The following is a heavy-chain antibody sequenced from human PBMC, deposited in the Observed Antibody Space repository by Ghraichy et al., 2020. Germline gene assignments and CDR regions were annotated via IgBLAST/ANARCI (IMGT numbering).Heavy chain of an antibody. CDR2: INPNSGGT. Sequence: ASVKVSCKASGYTFTGYYMHWVRQAPGQGLEWMGWINPNSGGTNYAQKFQGRVTMTRDTSISTAYMELSRLRSDDTAVYYCAREEIAAANGFDYWGQGTLVTVSS. CDR3: AREEIAAANGFDY. V-gene: IGHV1-2*02. D-gene: IGHD6-13*01. J-gene: IGHJ4*02. CDR1: GYTFTGYY.